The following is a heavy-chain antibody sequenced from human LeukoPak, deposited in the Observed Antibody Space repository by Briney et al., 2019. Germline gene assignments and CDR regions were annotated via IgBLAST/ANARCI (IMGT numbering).Heavy chain of an antibody. Sequence: ASVKVSCKASGYTFTGYYMHWVRQAPGQGLEWMGWINPNSGGTNYAQKFQGRVTMTRDTSISTAYMELSRLRSDDTAVYYCARVRCSSTSCYAGSDYYYMDVWGKGTTVTISS. V-gene: IGHV1-2*02. J-gene: IGHJ6*03. CDR3: ARVRCSSTSCYAGSDYYYMDV. CDR1: GYTFTGYY. D-gene: IGHD2-2*01. CDR2: INPNSGGT.